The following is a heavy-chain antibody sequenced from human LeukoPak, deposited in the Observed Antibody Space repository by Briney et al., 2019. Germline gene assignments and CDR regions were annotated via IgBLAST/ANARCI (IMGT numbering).Heavy chain of an antibody. D-gene: IGHD1-26*01. V-gene: IGHV3-15*01. CDR2: IKSKTDGGTT. CDR3: ARDLVGADAFDI. CDR1: EFTFGNAW. J-gene: IGHJ3*02. Sequence: PGGSLRLSCAASEFTFGNAWMNWVRQAPGKGLEWVGRIKSKTDGGTTDYAAPVKGRFTISRDDSKNTLYLQMNSLKTEDTAVYYCARDLVGADAFDIWGQGTMVTVSS.